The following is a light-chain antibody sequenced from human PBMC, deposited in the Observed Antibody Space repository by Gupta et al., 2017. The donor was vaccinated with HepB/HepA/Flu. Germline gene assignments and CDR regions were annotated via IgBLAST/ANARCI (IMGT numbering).Light chain of an antibody. CDR3: HYEASSRSNGV. J-gene: IGLJ3*02. Sequence: SYELTQPPSVSVSPGQTARITCSGDALANHYAYWYQQKPGQAPVCLMYKDNGRPSGIPERFSGSNYGTKASFTITGVQAEEEADDYCHYEASSRSNGVFGGGTKLTVL. CDR1: ALANHY. V-gene: IGLV3-25*02. CDR2: KDN.